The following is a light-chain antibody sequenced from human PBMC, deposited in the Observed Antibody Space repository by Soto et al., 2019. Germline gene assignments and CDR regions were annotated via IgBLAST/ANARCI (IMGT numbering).Light chain of an antibody. CDR2: TAS. CDR1: QGNSDY. V-gene: IGKV1-39*01. CDR3: QQTYTFPWT. Sequence: DIRMTQSPSSLSASVGDTVTITCRARQGNSDYLSWFQHKPGEAPKLLIYTASSLQGGVPLRFSGAGSRTDFSITISGLQPEDSATYYCQQTYTFPWTFGQGTRVDIK. J-gene: IGKJ1*01.